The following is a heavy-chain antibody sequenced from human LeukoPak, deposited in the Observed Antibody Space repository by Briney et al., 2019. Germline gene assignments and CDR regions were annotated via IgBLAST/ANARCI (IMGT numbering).Heavy chain of an antibody. CDR1: GFTFENYA. Sequence: GGSLRLSCVASGFTFENYAVTWVRQAPGKGLEWVSATRGSGSYTSYTDSVKGRFTVSRDNSKSTLYLDMSNLRAEDTAVYYCAKGMLVATTNFDYWGQGALVTVSS. J-gene: IGHJ4*02. CDR2: TRGSGSYT. V-gene: IGHV3-23*01. CDR3: AKGMLVATTNFDY. D-gene: IGHD5-24*01.